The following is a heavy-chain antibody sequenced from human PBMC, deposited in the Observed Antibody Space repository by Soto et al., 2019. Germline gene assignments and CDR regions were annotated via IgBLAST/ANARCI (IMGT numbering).Heavy chain of an antibody. CDR2: VSWNSGSE. CDR3: ASSRGRGDFWSGYVAFDI. Sequence: EVQLVESGGGLVQPGRSLRLSCAASGFTFDDYAMHWVRQAPGKGLGWVSGVSWNSGSEGYADSVKGRFTISRDNVNKSLHLQMNSLEPEDTAVYFCASSRGRGDFWSGYVAFDIWGQGTMVTVS. V-gene: IGHV3-9*01. D-gene: IGHD3-3*01. J-gene: IGHJ3*02. CDR1: GFTFDDYA.